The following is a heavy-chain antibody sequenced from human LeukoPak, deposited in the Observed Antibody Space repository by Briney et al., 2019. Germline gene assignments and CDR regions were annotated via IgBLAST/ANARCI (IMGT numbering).Heavy chain of an antibody. CDR1: GYTFTSYY. J-gene: IGHJ4*02. V-gene: IGHV1-46*01. CDR2: INASGGST. CDR3: ARGPLNIVVVTATPPPDFDY. D-gene: IGHD2-21*02. Sequence: ASVKVSCKASGYTFTSYYMHWVRQAPGQGLEWMGIINASGGSTSYAQKFQGRVTMTRDTSTSTVYMELSSLRSEDTAVYYCARGPLNIVVVTATPPPDFDYWGQGTLVTVSS.